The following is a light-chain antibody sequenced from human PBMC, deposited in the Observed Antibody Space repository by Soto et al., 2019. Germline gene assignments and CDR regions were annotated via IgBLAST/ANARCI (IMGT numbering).Light chain of an antibody. CDR3: SSYRSNTTLV. CDR2: DVS. CDR1: SSDVGGYNY. J-gene: IGLJ2*01. Sequence: QSALTQPASVSEFPGQSITISCTGTSSDVGGYNYVSWYQQHPGKVPKLVIYDVSNRPSGVSYRFSGSKSDNTASLTISGLQAEDEADYYCSSYRSNTTLVFGGGTKVTVL. V-gene: IGLV2-14*03.